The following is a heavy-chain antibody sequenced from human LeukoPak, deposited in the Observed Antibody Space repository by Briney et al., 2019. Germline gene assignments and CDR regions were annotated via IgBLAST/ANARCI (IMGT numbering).Heavy chain of an antibody. CDR3: ARGIKTRVRPYNWFDP. CDR2: INHSGST. D-gene: IGHD3-3*01. V-gene: IGHV4-34*01. J-gene: IGHJ5*02. Sequence: SETLSLTCAVYGGSFSGYYWSWVRQPPGKGLEWIGEINHSGSTNYNPSLKSRVTISVDTSKNQFSLKLSSVTAADTAVYYCARGIKTRVRPYNWFDPWGQGTLVTVSS. CDR1: GGSFSGYY.